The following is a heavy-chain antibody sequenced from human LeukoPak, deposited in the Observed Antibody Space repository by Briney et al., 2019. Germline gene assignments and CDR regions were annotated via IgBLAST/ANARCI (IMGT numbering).Heavy chain of an antibody. J-gene: IGHJ6*02. CDR3: ARGLEYYYYYYAMDV. V-gene: IGHV4-59*01. Sequence: SETLSLTCTVSGCSISSYYWSWIRQPPGKGLEWIGYIYYSGRTKYNPSLKSRVTISVDTSKNQFSLKLSSVTAADTAVYYCARGLEYYYYYYAMDVWGQGTTVTVSS. CDR1: GCSISSYY. D-gene: IGHD1-1*01. CDR2: IYYSGRT.